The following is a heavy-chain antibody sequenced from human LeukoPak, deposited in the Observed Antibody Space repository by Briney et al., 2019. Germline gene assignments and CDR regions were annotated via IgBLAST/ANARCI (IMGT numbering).Heavy chain of an antibody. J-gene: IGHJ3*02. CDR2: IWYDGSNK. V-gene: IGHV3-33*06. CDR1: GFTFSSYG. D-gene: IGHD3-22*01. CDR3: AKSYDSSGYRAFDI. Sequence: GGSLRLSCAASGFTFSSYGMHWVHQAPGKGLEWVAVIWYDGSNKYYADSVKGRFTISRDNSKNTLYLQMNSLRAEDTAVYYCAKSYDSSGYRAFDIWGQGTMVTVSS.